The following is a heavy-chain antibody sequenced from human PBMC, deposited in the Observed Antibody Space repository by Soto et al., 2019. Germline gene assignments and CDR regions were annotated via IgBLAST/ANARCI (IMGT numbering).Heavy chain of an antibody. V-gene: IGHV3-7*01. CDR2: IKQDGSEK. CDR1: GFTFSSYW. J-gene: IGHJ4*02. CDR3: ARSSRYDFWSGYYPIDY. Sequence: GSLRLSCAASGFTFSSYWMSWVRQAPEKGLEWVANIKQDGSEKYYVDSVKGRFTISRDNAKNSLYLQMNSLRAEDTAVYYCARSSRYDFWSGYYPIDYWGQGTLVTVSS. D-gene: IGHD3-3*01.